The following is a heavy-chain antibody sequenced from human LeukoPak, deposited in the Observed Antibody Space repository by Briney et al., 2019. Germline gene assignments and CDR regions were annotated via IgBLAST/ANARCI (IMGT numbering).Heavy chain of an antibody. CDR3: ARGARRICSSTSCPFDP. D-gene: IGHD2-2*01. CDR1: GFTVSSNY. J-gene: IGHJ5*02. CDR2: IYRSGNT. Sequence: GGSLRLSCAASGFTVSSNYMSWVRQAPGKGLEWVSVIYRSGNTYYADSVKGRFTISRDNSKNTLYLQMNSLRAEDTAVYYCARGARRICSSTSCPFDPWGQGTLVTVSS. V-gene: IGHV3-53*01.